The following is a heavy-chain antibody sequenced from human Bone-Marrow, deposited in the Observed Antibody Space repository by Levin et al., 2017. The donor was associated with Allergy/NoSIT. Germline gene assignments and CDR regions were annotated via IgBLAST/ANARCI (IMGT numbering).Heavy chain of an antibody. D-gene: IGHD3-22*01. CDR1: GYTFRNYY. CDR2: LNPSGGGT. V-gene: IGHV1-46*01. CDR3: AISLGVVADY. Sequence: AGGSLRLSCKASGYTFRNYYMHWVRQAPGQGLEWMGVLNPSGGGTWYPQKFQGRVTMTRDTSTSTVYMELSSLRSEDTAVYYCAISLGVVADYWGQGTLVTVSS. J-gene: IGHJ4*02.